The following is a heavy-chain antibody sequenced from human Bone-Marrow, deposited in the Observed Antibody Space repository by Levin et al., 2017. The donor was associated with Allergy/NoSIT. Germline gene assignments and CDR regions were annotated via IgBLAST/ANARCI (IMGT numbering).Heavy chain of an antibody. CDR2: VSGSGDQT. Sequence: GESLKISCAASKFIFKNYAMAWLRQAPGQGLEWVSAVSGSGDQTYHADSVRGRFTISRDNSKDTLFLQMNKLRAEDTAVYFCAKGGVAAPPFYWGQGTLVTVSS. D-gene: IGHD3-10*01. CDR3: AKGGVAAPPFY. V-gene: IGHV3-23*01. CDR1: KFIFKNYA. J-gene: IGHJ4*02.